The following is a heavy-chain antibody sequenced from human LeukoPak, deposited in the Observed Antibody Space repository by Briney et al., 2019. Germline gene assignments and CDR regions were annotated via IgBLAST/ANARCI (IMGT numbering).Heavy chain of an antibody. J-gene: IGHJ4*02. D-gene: IGHD3-10*01. CDR2: ISGSGGST. CDR3: AKEWDGSGSYYTYFDY. CDR1: GFTFSSYA. V-gene: IGHV3-23*01. Sequence: GGSLRLSCAASGFTFSSYAMSWVRQAPGKGLEWVSAISGSGGSTYYADSVKGRFTISRDNSKNTLYLQMNSLRAEDTAVYYCAKEWDGSGSYYTYFDYWGQGTPVTVSS.